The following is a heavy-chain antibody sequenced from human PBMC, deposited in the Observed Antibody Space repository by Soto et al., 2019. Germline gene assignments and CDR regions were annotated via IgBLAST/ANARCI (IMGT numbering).Heavy chain of an antibody. Sequence: ESGGGLVQPGRSLRLSCAASGFTFDDYTMHWVRQAPGKGLEWVSGISWNSGSIGYADSVKGRFTISRDNAKNSLYLQMNSLRAEDTALYYCTKGGYCSGGSCYYYYYYYMDVWGKGTTVTVSS. D-gene: IGHD2-15*01. CDR2: ISWNSGSI. CDR1: GFTFDDYT. V-gene: IGHV3-9*01. CDR3: TKGGYCSGGSCYYYYYYYMDV. J-gene: IGHJ6*03.